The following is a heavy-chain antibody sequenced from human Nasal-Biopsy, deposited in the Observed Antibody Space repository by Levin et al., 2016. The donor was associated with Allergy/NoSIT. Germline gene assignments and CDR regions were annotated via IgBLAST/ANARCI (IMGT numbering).Heavy chain of an antibody. D-gene: IGHD6-13*01. CDR1: GFSFSDYW. CDR3: VRGTLSAAGLDH. J-gene: IGHJ5*02. V-gene: IGHV3-74*01. CDR2: INPDATKT. Sequence: GESLKISCAASGFSFSDYWMHWVRQVPGKGLVWVSDINPDATKTAYADSVKGRFTISRDNAENTLYLQMNSLRAEDTAVFYCVRGTLSAAGLDHWGQGTLVTVSS.